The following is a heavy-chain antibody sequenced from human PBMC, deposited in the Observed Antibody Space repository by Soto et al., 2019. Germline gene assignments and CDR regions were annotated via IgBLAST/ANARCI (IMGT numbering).Heavy chain of an antibody. CDR3: AREPYGDYSGY. Sequence: QVQLVQSGAEVKKPGSSVNVSCKASGGTFSSYSINWVRQAPGQGLEWMGRITPILGIANYAQKFQGRVTITADKSTSTAYMELSSLRSEDTAVYYCAREPYGDYSGYWGQGTLVTVSS. CDR1: GGTFSSYS. J-gene: IGHJ4*02. V-gene: IGHV1-69*08. CDR2: ITPILGIA. D-gene: IGHD4-17*01.